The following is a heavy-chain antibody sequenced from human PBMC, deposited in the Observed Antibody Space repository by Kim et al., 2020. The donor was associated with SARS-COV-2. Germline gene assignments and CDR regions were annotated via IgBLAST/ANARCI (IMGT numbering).Heavy chain of an antibody. D-gene: IGHD3-22*01. Sequence: SETLSLTCTVSGGSVSSGSYYWSWIRQPPGKGLEWIGYIYYSGSTNYNPSLKSRVTISVDTSKNQFSLKLSSVTAADTAVYYCARGWNVGSTYYYDSSGYFAFDNWGQGTLVTVSS. CDR2: IYYSGST. V-gene: IGHV4-61*01. CDR3: ARGWNVGSTYYYDSSGYFAFDN. CDR1: GGSVSSGSYY. J-gene: IGHJ4*02.